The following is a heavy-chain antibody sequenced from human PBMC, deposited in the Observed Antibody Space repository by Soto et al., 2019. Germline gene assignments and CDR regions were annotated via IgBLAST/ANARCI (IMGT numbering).Heavy chain of an antibody. CDR2: ISSNGVST. Sequence: GGSLGLSCAASGFTFSDYAMSWVRQAPGKGLQWVSGISSNGVSTYYADSVKGRFTISRDNSKNTLFLQMNSLRAEDTAVYYCASGGSSLNFDSWGQGTLVTVSS. V-gene: IGHV3-23*01. CDR3: ASGGSSLNFDS. D-gene: IGHD6-6*01. J-gene: IGHJ4*02. CDR1: GFTFSDYA.